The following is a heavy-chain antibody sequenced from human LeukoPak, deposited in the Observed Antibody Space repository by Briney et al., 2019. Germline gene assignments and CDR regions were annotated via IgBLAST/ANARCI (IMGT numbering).Heavy chain of an antibody. D-gene: IGHD3-3*01. J-gene: IGHJ4*02. CDR2: IYPRDSTT. V-gene: IGHV5-51*01. CDR1: GSSFTHDW. Sequence: GASLKISCKSSGSSFTHDWIGWVRPLPGKGLEWMGIIYPRDSTTRYSPAFEGQVTISVDKSITTAYLQWSSLKASDTAMYYCARRAIIQGTSALDFWGQGTVVIVSS. CDR3: ARRAIIQGTSALDF.